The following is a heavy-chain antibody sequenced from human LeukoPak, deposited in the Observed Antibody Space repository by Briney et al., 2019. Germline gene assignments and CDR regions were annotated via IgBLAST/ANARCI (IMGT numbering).Heavy chain of an antibody. J-gene: IGHJ3*02. Sequence: GGSLRLSCAASGLTFRSYAMSWVRQAPGKGLEYVSAISGTGGSTYYADSVKGRFTISRDNSKNTLYLEMNSLRAEDTAVYYWAKDQGNSGYYSRDAFDIWGQGTMVTVSS. CDR2: ISGTGGST. CDR1: GLTFRSYA. V-gene: IGHV3-23*01. D-gene: IGHD3-22*01. CDR3: AKDQGNSGYYSRDAFDI.